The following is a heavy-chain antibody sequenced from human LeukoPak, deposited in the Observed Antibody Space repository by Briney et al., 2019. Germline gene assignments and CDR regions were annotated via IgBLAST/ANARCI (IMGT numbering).Heavy chain of an antibody. CDR1: GFTFSSYG. CDR2: IRYDGSNK. V-gene: IGHV3-30*02. J-gene: IGHJ4*02. Sequence: GGSLRLSCAASGFTFSSYGMHWVRQAPGKGLEWVAFIRYDGSNKYYADSVKGRFTISRDNSKNTLYLQMNSLRAEDTAVYYCARDRYGDYEEYFDYWGQGTLVTVSS. CDR3: ARDRYGDYEEYFDY. D-gene: IGHD4-17*01.